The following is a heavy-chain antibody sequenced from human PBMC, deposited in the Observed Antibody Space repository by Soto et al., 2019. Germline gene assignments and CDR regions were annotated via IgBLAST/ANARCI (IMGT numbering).Heavy chain of an antibody. CDR2: ISGSGGST. D-gene: IGHD3-3*01. V-gene: IGHV3-23*01. CDR3: AKDSITIFGVVLGLADV. CDR1: GFTFSNAW. J-gene: IGHJ6*04. Sequence: GGSLRLSCAASGFTFSNAWMNWVRQAPGKGLEWVSAISGSGGSTYYADSVKGRFTISRDNSKNTLYLQMNSLRAEDTAVYYCAKDSITIFGVVLGLADVWGKGTTVTVSS.